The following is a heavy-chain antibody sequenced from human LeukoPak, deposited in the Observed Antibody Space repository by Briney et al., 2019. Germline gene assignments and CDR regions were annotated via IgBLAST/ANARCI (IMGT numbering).Heavy chain of an antibody. Sequence: ASVKVSCKASGYTLTNYYMHWVRQAPGQGLEWMGIINPSGGSTSYAQKYQGRVTMTRGTSTSTVYMELSSLRSEDTAVYYCARYGPNRRYYGDAFDIWGQGTMVTVSS. CDR2: INPSGGST. CDR3: ARYGPNRRYYGDAFDI. D-gene: IGHD3-22*01. V-gene: IGHV1-46*01. CDR1: GYTLTNYY. J-gene: IGHJ3*02.